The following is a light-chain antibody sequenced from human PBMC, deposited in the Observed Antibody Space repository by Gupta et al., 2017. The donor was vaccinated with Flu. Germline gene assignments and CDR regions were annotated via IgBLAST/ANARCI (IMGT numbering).Light chain of an antibody. CDR3: QQRNSL. Sequence: IQLTQSPSFLSASVGDKGTITCRAGQRISSYLVWYQQKPGKAPKLLIYAASTLQSGVPSRFSGSGAGTEFTLTISSLQPEDFATYYCQQRNSLFGPGTRVDIK. CDR2: AAS. J-gene: IGKJ3*01. CDR1: QRISSY. V-gene: IGKV1-9*01.